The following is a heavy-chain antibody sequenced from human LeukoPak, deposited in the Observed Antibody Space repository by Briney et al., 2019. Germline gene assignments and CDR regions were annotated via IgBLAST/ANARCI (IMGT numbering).Heavy chain of an antibody. Sequence: GASVKVSCKASGYTFTSYDINWVRQATGQGLEWMGWMNPNSGNTGYAQKFQGRVIMTRNTSISTAYMELSSLRSEDTAVYYCARWHWNGNWFDPWGQGTLVTVSS. J-gene: IGHJ5*02. CDR1: GYTFTSYD. CDR2: MNPNSGNT. CDR3: ARWHWNGNWFDP. V-gene: IGHV1-8*01. D-gene: IGHD1-1*01.